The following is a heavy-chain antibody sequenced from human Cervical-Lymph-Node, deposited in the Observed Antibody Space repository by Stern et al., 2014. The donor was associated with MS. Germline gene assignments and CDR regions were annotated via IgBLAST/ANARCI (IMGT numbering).Heavy chain of an antibody. CDR3: ARGVVIAIFFQKKFGMDV. Sequence: VQLVESGSELKKPGASVKVSCKTSGYTFRNNAINWVRPAPGQGLEWLGWINTNTGNPTYAQGFTGRFVFSLDTSVTTAYLQISSLKTEDTATYYCARGVVIAIFFQKKFGMDVWGQGTTVTVSS. V-gene: IGHV7-4-1*02. D-gene: IGHD2-21*01. CDR1: GYTFRNNA. CDR2: INTNTGNP. J-gene: IGHJ6*02.